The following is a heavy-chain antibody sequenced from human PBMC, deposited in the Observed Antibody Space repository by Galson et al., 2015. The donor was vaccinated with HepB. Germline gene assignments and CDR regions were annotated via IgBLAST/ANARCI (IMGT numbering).Heavy chain of an antibody. CDR1: GYTFTGYY. J-gene: IGHJ3*02. CDR3: ARDLGRYYDFWSALDAFDI. V-gene: IGHV1-2*02. CDR2: INPNSGGT. Sequence: SCKASGYTFTGYYMHWVRQAPGQGLEWMGWINPNSGGTNYAQKFQGRVTMTRDTSISTAYMELSRLRSDDTAVYYCARDLGRYYDFWSALDAFDIWGQGTMVTVSS. D-gene: IGHD3-3*01.